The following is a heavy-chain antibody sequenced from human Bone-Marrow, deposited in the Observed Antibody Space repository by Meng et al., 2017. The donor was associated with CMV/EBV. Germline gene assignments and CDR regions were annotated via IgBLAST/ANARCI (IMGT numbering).Heavy chain of an antibody. CDR3: ARYGGYLAARPGSGGDYYYYGMDV. Sequence: SLKISCAASGFTFDDYAMHWVRQAPGKGLEWVSGISWNSGSIGYADSVKGRFTISRDNAKNSLYLQMNSLRAEDTAVYYCARYGGYLAARPGSGGDYYYYGMDVWGQGTTVTVSS. D-gene: IGHD6-6*01. CDR1: GFTFDDYA. CDR2: ISWNSGSI. V-gene: IGHV3-9*01. J-gene: IGHJ6*02.